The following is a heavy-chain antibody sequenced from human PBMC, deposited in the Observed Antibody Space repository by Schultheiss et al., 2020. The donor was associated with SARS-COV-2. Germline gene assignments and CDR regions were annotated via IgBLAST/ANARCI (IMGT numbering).Heavy chain of an antibody. J-gene: IGHJ4*02. CDR1: GYSFTSYY. CDR2: IIPSGGST. V-gene: IGHV1-46*01. CDR3: ARVPDRGSYYDSRGDY. Sequence: ASVKVSCKASGYSFTSYYMHWVRQAPGQGLEWMGIIIPSGGSTTYAQKFQGRVTMTRDTSTSTVYMELSSLRSEDTAVYYCARVPDRGSYYDSRGDYWGQGTLVTVSS. D-gene: IGHD3-22*01.